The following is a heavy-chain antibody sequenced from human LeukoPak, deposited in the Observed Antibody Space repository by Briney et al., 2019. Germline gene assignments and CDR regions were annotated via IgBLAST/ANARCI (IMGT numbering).Heavy chain of an antibody. CDR2: INPNSSGT. CDR3: ASAPNSSSWYYFDY. Sequence: ASVKVSCKASGYTFTDYYMHWVRQAPGQGLEWMGWINPNSSGTNYAQKFQGRVTMTRDTSISTAYMELSRLRSDDTAVYYCASAPNSSSWYYFDYWGQGTLVTVSS. CDR1: GYTFTDYY. J-gene: IGHJ4*02. V-gene: IGHV1-2*02. D-gene: IGHD6-13*01.